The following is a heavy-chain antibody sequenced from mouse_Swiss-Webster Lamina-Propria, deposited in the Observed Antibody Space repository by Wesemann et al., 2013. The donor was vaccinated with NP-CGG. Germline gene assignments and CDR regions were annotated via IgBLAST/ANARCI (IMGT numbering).Heavy chain of an antibody. D-gene: IGHD2-4*01. J-gene: IGHJ3*01. V-gene: IGHV3-8*02. CDR2: ISYSGST. Sequence: EYAGYISYSGSTYYNPSLKSRISITRDTSKNQYYLQLNSVTTEDTATYYCARYEDDYDGGFAYWGQGTLVTVSA. CDR3: ARYEDDYDGGFAY.